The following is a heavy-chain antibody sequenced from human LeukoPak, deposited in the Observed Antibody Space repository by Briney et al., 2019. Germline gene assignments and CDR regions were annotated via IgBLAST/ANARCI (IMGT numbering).Heavy chain of an antibody. CDR3: ARPLDGYYYYGMDV. Sequence: AGGSLRLSCAASGFTFSSYWMHWVRQAPGKGLVWVSRINSDGSSTSYADLVKGRFTISRDNAKNTLYLQMNSLRAEDTAVYYCARPLDGYYYYGMDVWGQGTTVTVSS. V-gene: IGHV3-74*01. CDR2: INSDGSST. CDR1: GFTFSSYW. D-gene: IGHD1-1*01. J-gene: IGHJ6*02.